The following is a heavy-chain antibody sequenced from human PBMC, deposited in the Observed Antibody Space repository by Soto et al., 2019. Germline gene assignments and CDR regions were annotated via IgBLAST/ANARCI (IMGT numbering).Heavy chain of an antibody. CDR2: IKQDGSEK. Sequence: GGSLRLSCAASGFTFSSYWMSWVRQAPGKGLEWVANIKQDGSEKYYVDSVKGRFTISRDNAKNSLYLQMNSLRAEDTAVYYCARDRYGDYPITYYFDYWGQGTLVTVSS. CDR3: ARDRYGDYPITYYFDY. J-gene: IGHJ4*02. D-gene: IGHD4-17*01. V-gene: IGHV3-7*01. CDR1: GFTFSSYW.